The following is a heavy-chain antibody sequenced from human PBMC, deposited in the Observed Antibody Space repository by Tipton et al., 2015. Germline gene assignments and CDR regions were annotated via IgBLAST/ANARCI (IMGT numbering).Heavy chain of an antibody. D-gene: IGHD3-22*01. CDR3: ARLSYDTNDYWQGGFDY. J-gene: IGHJ4*02. CDR1: GGSIRSGAHY. CDR2: IYYSGST. Sequence: TLSLTCTVSGGSIRSGAHYWSWIRQHPGKGLEWIGYIYYSGSTYYTPSLKSRPTIFLDTSKNQFSLKLRSVTAADTAMYYCARLSYDTNDYWQGGFDYWGQGTLVTVSS. V-gene: IGHV4-31*03.